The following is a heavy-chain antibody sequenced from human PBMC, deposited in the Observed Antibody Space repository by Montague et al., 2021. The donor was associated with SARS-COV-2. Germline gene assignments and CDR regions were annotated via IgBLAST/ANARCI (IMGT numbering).Heavy chain of an antibody. D-gene: IGHD3-3*01. CDR3: AKDPHYDFWSGHYFDY. Sequence: SLRLSCAASGFTFSNYAMSWVRQAPGKGLEWVSVIYSGGSSTYYADSXXGRFTISRDNSKNTLYLQMNSLRAEDTAVYYCAKDPHYDFWSGHYFDYWGQGTLVTVSS. CDR2: IYSGGSST. V-gene: IGHV3-23*03. J-gene: IGHJ4*02. CDR1: GFTFSNYA.